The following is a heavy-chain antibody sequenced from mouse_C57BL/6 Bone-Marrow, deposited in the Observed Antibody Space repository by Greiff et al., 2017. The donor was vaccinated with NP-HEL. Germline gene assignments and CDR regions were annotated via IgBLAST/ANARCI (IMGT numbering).Heavy chain of an antibody. CDR3: ARFYGSSRDAAY. D-gene: IGHD1-1*01. V-gene: IGHV1-55*01. J-gene: IGHJ3*01. CDR2: IYPGSGST. CDR1: GYTFTSYW. Sequence: QVQLQQPGAELVKPGASVKMSCKASGYTFTSYWITWVKQRPGQGLEWIGDIYPGSGSTNYNEKFKSKATLTVDTSSSTAYMQLSSLTSEDSAVYYWARFYGSSRDAAYWGQGTLVTVSA.